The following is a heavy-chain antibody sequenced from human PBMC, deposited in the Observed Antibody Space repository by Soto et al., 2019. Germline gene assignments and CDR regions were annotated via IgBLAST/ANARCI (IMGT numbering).Heavy chain of an antibody. Sequence: PSETLSLTCTVSGDSTSGSSFYWGWIRQPPGKGLEWIGSIHYSGSTYYNPSLKSRVTISVDTPKNQFSMKLSSVTAADTAIYYCANLRGPVIFDQWGQGILVTVSS. V-gene: IGHV4-39*01. CDR3: ANLRGPVIFDQ. D-gene: IGHD3-16*02. CDR2: IHYSGST. CDR1: GDSTSGSSFY. J-gene: IGHJ4*02.